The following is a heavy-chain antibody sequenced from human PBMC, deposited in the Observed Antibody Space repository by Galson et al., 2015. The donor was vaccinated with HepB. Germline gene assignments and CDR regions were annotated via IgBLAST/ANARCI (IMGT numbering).Heavy chain of an antibody. Sequence: SLRLSCAASGFSFSTYDMHWVRQAPGKGLEWVAILSYDGRNTYSADSVKGRFTVSRDNSKSTLYLQLYSLRVEDTAVYYCAKDSRYISGWYTGRGGLDFWGQGTLVTVSS. CDR3: AKDSRYISGWYTGRGGLDF. CDR2: LSYDGRNT. V-gene: IGHV3-30*18. D-gene: IGHD6-19*01. J-gene: IGHJ4*02. CDR1: GFSFSTYD.